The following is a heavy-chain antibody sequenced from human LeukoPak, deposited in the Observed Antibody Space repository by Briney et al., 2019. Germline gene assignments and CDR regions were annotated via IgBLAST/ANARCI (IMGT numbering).Heavy chain of an antibody. CDR1: GGSFSSYA. V-gene: IGHV1-18*01. CDR2: ISAYNGNT. CDR3: AREDSSGWYVR. D-gene: IGHD6-19*01. Sequence: ASVKVSCKASGGSFSSYAINWVRQAPGQGLEWMGWISAYNGNTNYAQKLQGRVTMTTDTSTSTAYMELRSLRSDDTAVYYCAREDSSGWYVRWGQGTLVTVSS. J-gene: IGHJ5*02.